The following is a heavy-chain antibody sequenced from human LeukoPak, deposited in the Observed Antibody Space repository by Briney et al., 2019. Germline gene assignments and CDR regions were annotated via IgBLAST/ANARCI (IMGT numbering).Heavy chain of an antibody. CDR2: IKQDGSEK. D-gene: IGHD6-13*01. CDR1: GFTFSSYW. J-gene: IGHJ4*02. V-gene: IGHV3-7*01. Sequence: GGSLRLSCAASGFTFSSYWMSWVRQAPGKGLEWVANIKQDGSEKYYVDSVKGRFTISRDNAKNSLYLQMNSLRAEDTAVYYCAKEAYSSSWYEDYWGQGTLVTVSS. CDR3: AKEAYSSSWYEDY.